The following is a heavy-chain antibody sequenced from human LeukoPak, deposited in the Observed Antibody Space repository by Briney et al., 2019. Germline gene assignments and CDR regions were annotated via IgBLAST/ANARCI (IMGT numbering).Heavy chain of an antibody. D-gene: IGHD3-22*01. CDR2: ISYDGSNK. Sequence: GGSLRLSCAASGFTFSSYAMHWVRQAPGKGLEWVAVISYDGSNKYYADSVKGRFTISRDNSKNTLYLQMNSLRAEDTAVYYCAREATGYYDSSGYYYEEGWFDPWGQGTLVTVSS. V-gene: IGHV3-30-3*01. CDR1: GFTFSSYA. J-gene: IGHJ5*02. CDR3: AREATGYYDSSGYYYEEGWFDP.